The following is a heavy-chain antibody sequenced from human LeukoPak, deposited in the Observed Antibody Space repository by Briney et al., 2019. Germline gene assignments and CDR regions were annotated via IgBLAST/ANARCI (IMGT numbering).Heavy chain of an antibody. CDR1: GFTFSSYG. D-gene: IGHD6-6*01. V-gene: IGHV3-33*03. Sequence: GRSLRLSCAASGFTFSSYGMHWVRQAPGKGLEWVAVIWYDGSDKYYADSVKGRSTISRDNAKNSLYLQMNSLRAEDTAVYYCAVEYSSSKPWGQGTLVTVSS. J-gene: IGHJ5*02. CDR2: IWYDGSDK. CDR3: AVEYSSSKP.